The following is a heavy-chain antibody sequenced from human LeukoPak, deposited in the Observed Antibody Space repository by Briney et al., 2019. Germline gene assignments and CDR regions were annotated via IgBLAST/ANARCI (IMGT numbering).Heavy chain of an antibody. Sequence: GGSLRLSCAASGFTFSSYAMHWVRQAPGKGLEWVAVISYDGSTKYSADSVKGRFTISRDNSKNTLYLQMNSLRAEDTAVYYCAKDLPAGGFDPWGQGTLVTVSS. CDR1: GFTFSSYA. CDR3: AKDLPAGGFDP. D-gene: IGHD1-26*01. J-gene: IGHJ5*02. CDR2: ISYDGSTK. V-gene: IGHV3-30-3*01.